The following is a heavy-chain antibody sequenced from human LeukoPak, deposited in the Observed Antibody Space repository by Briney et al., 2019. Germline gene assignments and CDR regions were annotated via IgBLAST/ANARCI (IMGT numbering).Heavy chain of an antibody. V-gene: IGHV4-38-2*01. Sequence: SETLSLTCAVSGYSISSGYYWGWIRQPPGKGLEWIGSIYHSGSTYYNPSLKSRVTISVDTSKNQFSLKLSSVTAADTAVYYCARWDSGYDYFDYWGRGTLVTVSS. CDR2: IYHSGST. D-gene: IGHD5-12*01. CDR3: ARWDSGYDYFDY. CDR1: GYSISSGYY. J-gene: IGHJ4*02.